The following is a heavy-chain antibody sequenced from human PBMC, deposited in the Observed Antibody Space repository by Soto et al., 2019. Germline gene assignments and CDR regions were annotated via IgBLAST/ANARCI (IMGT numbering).Heavy chain of an antibody. CDR2: INSDGSST. CDR3: AKALSYSGYDFSIDY. V-gene: IGHV3-74*01. J-gene: IGHJ4*02. Sequence: GGSLRLSCAASGFTFSSYWMHWVRQAPGKGLVWVSRINSDGSSTSYADSVKGRFTISRDNAKNTLYLQMNSLRAEDTAVYYCAKALSYSGYDFSIDYWGQGTLVTVSS. D-gene: IGHD5-12*01. CDR1: GFTFSSYW.